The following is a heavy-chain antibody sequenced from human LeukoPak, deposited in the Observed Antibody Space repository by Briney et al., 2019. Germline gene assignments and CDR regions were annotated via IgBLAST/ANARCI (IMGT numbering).Heavy chain of an antibody. CDR2: ISSSGSTI. CDR3: AREAGGYSPIVFDI. J-gene: IGHJ3*02. CDR1: GFTVSDYY. D-gene: IGHD5-18*01. V-gene: IGHV3-11*01. Sequence: PGGSLRLSCAASGFTVSDYYMSWIRQAPGKGLEWVSYISSSGSTIYYADSVKGRFTISRDNAKNSLYLQMNSLTAEDTALYYCAREAGGYSPIVFDIWGQGTKVTVSS.